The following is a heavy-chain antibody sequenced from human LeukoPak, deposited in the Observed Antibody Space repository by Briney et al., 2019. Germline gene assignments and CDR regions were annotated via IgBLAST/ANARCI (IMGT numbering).Heavy chain of an antibody. D-gene: IGHD3-10*01. J-gene: IGHJ4*02. V-gene: IGHV3-48*03. CDR1: GFTFSSYE. CDR3: AARITMVRGVRGFDY. Sequence: GGSLRLSCAASGFTFSSYEMDWVRQAPGKGLEWVSYISSSGSTIYYADSVKGRFTISRDNAKNSLYLQMNSLRAEDTAVYYCAARITMVRGVRGFDYWGQGTLVTVSS. CDR2: ISSSGSTI.